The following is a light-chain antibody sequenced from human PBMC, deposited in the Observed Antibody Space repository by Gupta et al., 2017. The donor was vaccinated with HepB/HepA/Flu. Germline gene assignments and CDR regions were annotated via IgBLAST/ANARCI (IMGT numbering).Light chain of an antibody. Sequence: ELALTQSPGTLSLSPGERATLSCRASQSVSSSYLAWYQQKPGQAPRLLIYGASSRETGIPDRFSGSGSGTDFTLTISRLEPEDFAVYYCQQYGSSPLTFGGGTKVEIK. J-gene: IGKJ4*02. CDR2: GAS. CDR3: QQYGSSPLT. CDR1: QSVSSSY. V-gene: IGKV3-20*01.